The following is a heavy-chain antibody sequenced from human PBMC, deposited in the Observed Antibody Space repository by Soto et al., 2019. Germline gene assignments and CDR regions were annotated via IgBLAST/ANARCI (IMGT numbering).Heavy chain of an antibody. CDR1: GYSFSSHW. D-gene: IGHD6-13*01. V-gene: IGHV5-51*01. J-gene: IGHJ4*02. CDR2: LYPGDSDT. CDR3: ARDGGSSTWFFDY. Sequence: EVQLVQSGAEVKKPGESLKISCKGSGYSFSSHWIGWVRQMPGKGLEWMGILYPGDSDTRYSPSFQGQVTISVDKSISTAYLQWGSLKASDTAMYYCARDGGSSTWFFDYWGQGTLVTVSS.